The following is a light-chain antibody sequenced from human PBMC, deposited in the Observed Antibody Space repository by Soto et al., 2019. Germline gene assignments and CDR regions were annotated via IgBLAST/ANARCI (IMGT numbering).Light chain of an antibody. Sequence: EIVLTQYTGTLSLSPGERATPPCRASQSISSSYLAWYQQKPGQAPRLLIYGASSRATGIPDRFSGSGSGTDFTLTISSLEPEDFAVYYCQQRSNWPRTFGQGTKVDI. CDR3: QQRSNWPRT. J-gene: IGKJ1*01. V-gene: IGKV3D-20*02. CDR1: QSISSSY. CDR2: GAS.